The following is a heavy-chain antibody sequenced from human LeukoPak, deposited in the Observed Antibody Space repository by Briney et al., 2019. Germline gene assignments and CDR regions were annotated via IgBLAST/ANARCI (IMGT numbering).Heavy chain of an antibody. J-gene: IGHJ4*02. Sequence: GGSLRLSCAASGFTFSSYAMHWVRDAPGKGLEWVAVISYDGSNKYYADSVKGRFTISRDNSKNTLYLQMNSLRAEDTAVYYCESGVDHWGQGTLVTVSS. CDR1: GFTFSSYA. V-gene: IGHV3-30-3*01. D-gene: IGHD3-10*01. CDR2: ISYDGSNK. CDR3: ESGVDH.